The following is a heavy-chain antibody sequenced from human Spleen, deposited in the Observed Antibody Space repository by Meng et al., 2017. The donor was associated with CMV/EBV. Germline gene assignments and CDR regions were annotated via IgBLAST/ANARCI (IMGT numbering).Heavy chain of an antibody. CDR2: IYYRGST. CDR3: ARILWFGELQYYFDY. CDR1: GDSISSGIW. V-gene: IGHV4-4*02. D-gene: IGHD3-10*01. J-gene: IGHJ4*02. Sequence: VQLPEPGPGLVKPSGTLSLTCTVSGDSISSGIWWSWVRQPPGKGLEWIGHIYYRGSTYYNPSLKSRVTMSVDTSKNQFSLKLSSVTAADTAVYYCARILWFGELQYYFDYWGQGTLVTVSS.